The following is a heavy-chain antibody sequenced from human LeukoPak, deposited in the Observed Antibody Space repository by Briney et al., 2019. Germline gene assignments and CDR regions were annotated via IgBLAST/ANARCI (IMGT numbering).Heavy chain of an antibody. J-gene: IGHJ4*02. CDR1: GFTFSSYW. CDR3: AKVVLYGDYRGLED. D-gene: IGHD2-21*02. CDR2: INSDGSGT. Sequence: GGSLRLSCAASGFTFSSYWMHWVRQAPGKGLVWVSRINSDGSGTSYADSVKGRFTISRDNSKNTLYLDMNRLRSGDTAVYYCAKVVLYGDYRGLEDWGQGTLVTVSS. V-gene: IGHV3-74*01.